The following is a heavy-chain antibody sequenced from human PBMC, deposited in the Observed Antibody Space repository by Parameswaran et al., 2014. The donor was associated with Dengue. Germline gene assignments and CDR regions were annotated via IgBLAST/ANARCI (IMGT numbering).Heavy chain of an antibody. Sequence: WVRQAPGQRPEWMGLINPSDGSSSDAQRFGGRLTMTGDTFTSTVYMELSSLRSEDTAVYYCARDRTLMSTVSEIFDHWGQGTQVTVSS. V-gene: IGHV1-46*01. J-gene: IGHJ4*02. CDR3: ARDRTLMSTVSEIFDH. D-gene: IGHD4-11*01. CDR2: INPSDGSS.